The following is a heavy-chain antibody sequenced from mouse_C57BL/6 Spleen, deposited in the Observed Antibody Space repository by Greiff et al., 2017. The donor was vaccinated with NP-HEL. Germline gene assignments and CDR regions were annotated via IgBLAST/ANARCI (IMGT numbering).Heavy chain of an antibody. CDR2: INPENGGT. D-gene: IGHD6-5*01. CDR3: ARRSPYPFDY. Sequence: VQLQQSGPELVRPGASVTISCKASGYTFTDYKMDWVKQRPGKSLEWIGAINPENGGTIYNQKFKGKATLTVDKSSSTAYMELRSLTSEDSAVYYCARRSPYPFDYWGQGTSVTVSS. J-gene: IGHJ2*02. V-gene: IGHV1-18*01. CDR1: GYTFTDYK.